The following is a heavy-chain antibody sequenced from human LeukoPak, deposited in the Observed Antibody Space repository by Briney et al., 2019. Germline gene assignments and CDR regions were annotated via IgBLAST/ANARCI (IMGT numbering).Heavy chain of an antibody. CDR2: ISDSGDRT. Sequence: PGRSLTLSCAASGFILSNYGMHWVRQAPGKGLEWVSAISDSGDRTYYADSVKGRFTLSRDNSKNTLYLQMNSLRAEDTAVYYCAKDARRSSGWWFFDHWGQGTLVTVSS. CDR3: AKDARRSSGWWFFDH. CDR1: GFILSNYG. V-gene: IGHV3-23*01. J-gene: IGHJ4*02. D-gene: IGHD6-19*01.